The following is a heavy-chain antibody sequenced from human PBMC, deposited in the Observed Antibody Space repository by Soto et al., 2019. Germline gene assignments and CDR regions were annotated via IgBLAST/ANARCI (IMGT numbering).Heavy chain of an antibody. J-gene: IGHJ5*02. V-gene: IGHV1-18*01. CDR1: GYTFTSYG. D-gene: IGHD6-19*01. CDR3: ARDQWLVQGNWFDP. CDR2: ISAYNGNT. Sequence: ASVKLSCKASGYTFTSYGISWVRQAPGQGLEWMGWISAYNGNTNYAQKLQGRVTMTTDTSTSTAYMELRSLRSDDTAVYYCARDQWLVQGNWFDPWGQGTLVTVSS.